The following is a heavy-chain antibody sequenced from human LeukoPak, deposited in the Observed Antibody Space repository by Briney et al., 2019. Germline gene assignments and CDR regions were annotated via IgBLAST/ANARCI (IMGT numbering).Heavy chain of an antibody. D-gene: IGHD3-3*01. Sequence: GGSLRLSCAASGFTFSASGMHWVRQAPGKGLEGVAFIRDDGTNEYYTDSVKGRFTISRDNSKSTLYLQMNSLRAEDTAVYYCAKGQECSFLAYWGQGTLVTVSS. CDR3: AKGQECSFLAY. J-gene: IGHJ4*02. CDR2: IRDDGTNE. V-gene: IGHV3-30*02. CDR1: GFTFSASG.